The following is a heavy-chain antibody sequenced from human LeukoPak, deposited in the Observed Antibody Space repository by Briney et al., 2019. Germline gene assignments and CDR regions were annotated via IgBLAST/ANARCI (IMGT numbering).Heavy chain of an antibody. CDR3: ARDNDSRDPPHFDY. J-gene: IGHJ4*02. CDR1: GYTFTNHY. CDR2: ISPSGDKT. D-gene: IGHD3-16*01. V-gene: IGHV1-46*01. Sequence: ASVKVSCKASGYTFTNHYMHWVRQAPGQGLEWLGLISPSGDKTWNAQKFQGRVTMTRDMSTSTDYLELSSLRSEDTAVYYCARDNDSRDPPHFDYWGQGTLVTVSS.